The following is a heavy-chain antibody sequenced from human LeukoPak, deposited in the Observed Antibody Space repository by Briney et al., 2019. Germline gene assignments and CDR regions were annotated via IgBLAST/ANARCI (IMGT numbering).Heavy chain of an antibody. D-gene: IGHD3-9*01. V-gene: IGHV4-31*03. CDR3: ARDMTDWWFDP. J-gene: IGHJ5*02. CDR2: IYYSGST. CDR1: GGSISSGGYY. Sequence: PSQTLPLTCTVSGGSISSGGYYWSWIRQHPGKGLEWIGYIYYSGSTHYNPSLKSRVTISVDTSKNQFSLKLSSVTAADTAVYYCARDMTDWWFDPWGQGTLVTVSS.